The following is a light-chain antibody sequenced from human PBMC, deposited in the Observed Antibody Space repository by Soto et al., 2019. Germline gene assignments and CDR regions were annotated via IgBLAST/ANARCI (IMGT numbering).Light chain of an antibody. V-gene: IGKV3D-15*01. CDR2: GAS. CDR1: QSVDSN. CDR3: QQYHSWRT. J-gene: IGKJ1*01. Sequence: EIVMTQSPATLSVSPGERATLSCRASQSVDSNLAWYQQKPGQAPRLLIFGASTRATGIPARFSGSGSGTDFTLTISSLQSEDFGVFYCQQYHSWRTFGQGTNVEIK.